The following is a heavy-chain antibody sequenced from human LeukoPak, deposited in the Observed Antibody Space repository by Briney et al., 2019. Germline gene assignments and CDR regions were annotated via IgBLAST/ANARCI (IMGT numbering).Heavy chain of an antibody. CDR3: AKDRRAAGPSYGMDV. V-gene: IGHV3-30-3*01. D-gene: IGHD2-15*01. CDR2: ISYDGSNK. CDR1: GFTFSSYA. J-gene: IGHJ6*02. Sequence: GRSLRLSCAASGFTFSSYAMHWVRQAPGKGLEWVAVISYDGSNKYYADSVKGRFTISRDNSKNTLYLQMNSLRAEDTALYYCAKDRRAAGPSYGMDVWGQGTTVTVSS.